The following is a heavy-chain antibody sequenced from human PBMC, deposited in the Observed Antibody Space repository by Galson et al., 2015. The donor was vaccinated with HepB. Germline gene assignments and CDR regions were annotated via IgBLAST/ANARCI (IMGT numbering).Heavy chain of an antibody. V-gene: IGHV3-9*01. CDR1: GFTFDDYA. CDR2: ISWNSGSI. J-gene: IGHJ4*02. Sequence: SLRLSCAASGFTFDDYAMHWVRQAPGKGLEWVSGISWNSGSIGYADSVKGRFTISRDNAKNSLYLQMNSLRAEDTALYYCAKAKPHDYSNYGSLALDYWGQGTLVTVSS. CDR3: AKAKPHDYSNYGSLALDY. D-gene: IGHD4-11*01.